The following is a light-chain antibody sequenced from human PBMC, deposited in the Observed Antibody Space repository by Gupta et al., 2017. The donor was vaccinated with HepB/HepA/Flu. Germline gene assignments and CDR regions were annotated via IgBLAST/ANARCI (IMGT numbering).Light chain of an antibody. CDR1: QDISNY. CDR2: DAS. CDR3: QQYRT. Sequence: DIQMTQSPSSLSASVGDRVTITCQASQDISNYLNWYQQKPGKAPKLLIYDASNLETGVPSKFSGSGSGTEFTFTISSLQPEDIATYYCQQYRTFGQGTRLEIK. V-gene: IGKV1-33*01. J-gene: IGKJ5*01.